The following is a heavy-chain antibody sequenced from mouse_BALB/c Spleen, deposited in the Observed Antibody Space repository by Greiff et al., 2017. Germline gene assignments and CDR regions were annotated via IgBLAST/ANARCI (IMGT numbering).Heavy chain of an antibody. CDR3: ARVILRYYYAMDY. D-gene: IGHD1-1*01. Sequence: EVQLVESGGGLVQPGGSLRLSCATSGFTFTDYYMSWVRQPPGKALEWLGFIRNKANGYTTEYSASVKGRFTISRDNSQSILYLQMNTLRAEDSATYYCARVILRYYYAMDYGGQGTSVTVSS. CDR1: GFTFTDYY. CDR2: IRNKANGYTT. V-gene: IGHV7-3*02. J-gene: IGHJ4*01.